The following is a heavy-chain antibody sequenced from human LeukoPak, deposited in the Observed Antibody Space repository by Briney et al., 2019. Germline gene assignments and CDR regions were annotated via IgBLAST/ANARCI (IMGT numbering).Heavy chain of an antibody. V-gene: IGHV3-74*03. CDR2: IKMDERSA. D-gene: IGHD3-10*01. CDR1: GFTITNNW. Sequence: GGSLRLSCTVSGFTITNNWMYWIRQAPGRGLVWVSRIKMDERSAVYADSVKGRFIISRDNAKNTVYLQMNSLRADDTAVYYCATVFKGSSLQDYWGQGTLVTVSS. CDR3: ATVFKGSSLQDY. J-gene: IGHJ4*02.